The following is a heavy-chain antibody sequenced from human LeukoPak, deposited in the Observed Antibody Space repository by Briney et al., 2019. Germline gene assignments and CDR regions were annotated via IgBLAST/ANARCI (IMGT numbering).Heavy chain of an antibody. D-gene: IGHD5-18*01. CDR1: GGSISSYY. CDR3: AGGGGYSYGYGVHPFDP. CDR2: IYYSGST. Sequence: SETLSLTCTVSGGSISSYYWSWIRQPPGKGLEWIGYIYYSGSTNYNPSLKSRVTMSVDTSKNQFSLKLSSVTAADTAVYYCAGGGGYSYGYGVHPFDPWGQGTLVTVSS. V-gene: IGHV4-59*12. J-gene: IGHJ5*02.